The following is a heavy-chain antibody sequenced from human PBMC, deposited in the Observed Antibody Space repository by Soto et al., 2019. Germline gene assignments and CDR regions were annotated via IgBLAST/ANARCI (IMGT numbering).Heavy chain of an antibody. Sequence: PGGSLRLSCVASGFTFSSYAMSWVRQAPGKGLEWVSVISGSGDNTYYADSVKGRFTISRDNSKNTLYLQMNSLRAEDTAVYYCAKHPSIGKNSFLEWFGYYYGMDVWGQGTTVTVSS. D-gene: IGHD3-3*02. CDR2: ISGSGDNT. V-gene: IGHV3-23*01. J-gene: IGHJ6*02. CDR3: AKHPSIGKNSFLEWFGYYYGMDV. CDR1: GFTFSSYA.